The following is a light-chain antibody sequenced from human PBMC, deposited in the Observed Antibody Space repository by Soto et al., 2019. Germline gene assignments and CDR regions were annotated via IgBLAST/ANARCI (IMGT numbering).Light chain of an antibody. J-gene: IGKJ1*01. Sequence: DIQMTQSPSTLSASVGDRVTITCRASQSISSWLAWYQQKPGKAPKLLIYKASSLESGVPSRFSGSGSGTAFTLTISSLQPDDFATYYCQQYNSYWTVGQGTKVEIK. CDR1: QSISSW. CDR3: QQYNSYWT. V-gene: IGKV1-5*03. CDR2: KAS.